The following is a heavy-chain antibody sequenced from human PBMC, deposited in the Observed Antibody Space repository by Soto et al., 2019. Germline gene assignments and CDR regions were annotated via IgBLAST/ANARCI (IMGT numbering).Heavy chain of an antibody. CDR3: AHSLIGYYYDSSGSNWFDP. Sequence: QITLKESGPTLVKPTQTLTLTCTFSGFSLSTSGVGVGWIRQPPGKALEWLALIYWDDDKRYSPSLKSRLTITKDTSXXXVXXIMNNMDPVDTATYYCAHSLIGYYYDSSGSNWFDPWGQGTLVTVSS. CDR2: IYWDDDK. V-gene: IGHV2-5*02. CDR1: GFSLSTSGVG. J-gene: IGHJ5*02. D-gene: IGHD3-22*01.